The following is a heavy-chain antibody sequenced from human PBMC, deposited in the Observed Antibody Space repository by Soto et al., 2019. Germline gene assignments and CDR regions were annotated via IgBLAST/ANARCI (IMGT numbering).Heavy chain of an antibody. J-gene: IGHJ5*02. CDR3: AHFRHYYDSSGYLPYNWFDP. D-gene: IGHD3-22*01. CDR1: GGSISSSSYY. CDR2: IYYSGST. Sequence: SETLSLTCTVSGGSISSSSYYWGWIRQPPGKGLEWIGSIYYSGSTYYNPSLKSRVSISVDTSKNQFSLKLSSVTAADTAVYYCAHFRHYYDSSGYLPYNWFDPWGQGTLVTVS. V-gene: IGHV4-39*01.